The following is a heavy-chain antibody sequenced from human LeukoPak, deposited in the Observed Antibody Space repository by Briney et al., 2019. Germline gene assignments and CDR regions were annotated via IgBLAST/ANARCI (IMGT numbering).Heavy chain of an antibody. V-gene: IGHV3-30*04. J-gene: IGHJ4*02. CDR3: AKDMTQFWSGPDY. Sequence: PGGSLRLSSAASGFTFSSYAMHWVRQAPGKGLEWVAVISYDGSNKYFADSVKGRFTISRDNSKNTLFLQMNSLRAEDTAVYYCAKDMTQFWSGPDYWGQGTLVTASS. D-gene: IGHD3-3*01. CDR2: ISYDGSNK. CDR1: GFTFSSYA.